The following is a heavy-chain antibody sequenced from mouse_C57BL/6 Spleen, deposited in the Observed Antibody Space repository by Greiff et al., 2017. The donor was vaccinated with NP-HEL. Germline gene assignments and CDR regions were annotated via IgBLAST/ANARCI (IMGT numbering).Heavy chain of an antibody. D-gene: IGHD3-3*01. J-gene: IGHJ4*01. Sequence: EVQLQESGAELVRPGASVKLSCTASGFNIKDDYMHWVKQRPEQGLEWIGWIDPENGDTEYASKFQGKATITADTSSNTAYLQLSSLTSEDTAVYYCAMPGRGYAMDYWGQGTSVTVSS. CDR2: IDPENGDT. V-gene: IGHV14-4*01. CDR3: AMPGRGYAMDY. CDR1: GFNIKDDY.